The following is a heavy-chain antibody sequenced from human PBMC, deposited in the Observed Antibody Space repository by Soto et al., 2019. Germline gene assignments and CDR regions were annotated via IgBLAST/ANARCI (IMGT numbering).Heavy chain of an antibody. CDR2: ISSSSSTI. Sequence: EVQLVASGGGLVQPGGSLRLSCAASGFTFSSYSMNWVRQAPGKGLEWVSYISSSSSTIYYADSVKGRFTIYRDNAKNSLYRQMKSLRDEDTAVYYCAREGGSLGYWGQGTLVTVSS. CDR3: AREGGSLGY. D-gene: IGHD1-26*01. J-gene: IGHJ4*02. CDR1: GFTFSSYS. V-gene: IGHV3-48*02.